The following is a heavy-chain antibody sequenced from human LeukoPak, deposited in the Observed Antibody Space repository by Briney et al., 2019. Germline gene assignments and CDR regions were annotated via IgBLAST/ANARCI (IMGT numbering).Heavy chain of an antibody. D-gene: IGHD6-13*01. J-gene: IGHJ5*02. CDR2: INTNTGSP. V-gene: IGHV7-4-1*02. Sequence: ASVKVSCKASGYTFTSYAMNWVRQAPGQGLEWMGWINTNTGSPTYAQGFTGRFVFSLDTSVSTAYLQISSLKAEDTAVYYCARTSRDLYSSSWYFWFDPWGQGTLVTVSS. CDR3: ARTSRDLYSSSWYFWFDP. CDR1: GYTFTSYA.